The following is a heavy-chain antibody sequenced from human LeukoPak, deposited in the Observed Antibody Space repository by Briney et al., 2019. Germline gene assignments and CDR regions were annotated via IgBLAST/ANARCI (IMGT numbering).Heavy chain of an antibody. CDR1: GGSFSGYY. J-gene: IGHJ6*03. V-gene: IGHV4-34*01. Sequence: SETLSLTCAIYGGSFSGYYWSWIRQPPGKGLEWIGEINHSGSTNYSPSLKSRVTISVDTSKNQFSLKLSSVTAADTAVYYCAGGYSYGYYYYYMDVWGKGTTVTVSS. CDR3: AGGYSYGYYYYYMDV. CDR2: INHSGST. D-gene: IGHD5-18*01.